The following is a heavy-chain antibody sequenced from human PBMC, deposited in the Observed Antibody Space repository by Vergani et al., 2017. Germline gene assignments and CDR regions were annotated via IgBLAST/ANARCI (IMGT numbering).Heavy chain of an antibody. CDR2: ISYDGTNK. CDR3: ARELYYDSSGYFGGPYYFDY. Sequence: VQLVESGGGLVQPGGSLKLSCAASAFTFTSYSIHWVRQAPGKGLEWVAFISYDGTNKYYADSVKGRFTISRDNSKNTVSLQMNSLRPEDSAIYYCARELYYDSSGYFGGPYYFDYWGQGTLVTVSS. V-gene: IGHV3-30*04. CDR1: AFTFTSYS. J-gene: IGHJ4*02. D-gene: IGHD3-22*01.